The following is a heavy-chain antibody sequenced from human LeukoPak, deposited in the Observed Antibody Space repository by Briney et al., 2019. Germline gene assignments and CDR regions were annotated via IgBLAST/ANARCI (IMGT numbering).Heavy chain of an antibody. CDR2: INHSGST. D-gene: IGHD2-21*02. CDR1: GFTFTRYA. CDR3: ARSRPPGGDDY. Sequence: GSLRLSCAASGFTFTRYAMSWIRQPPGKGLEWIGEINHSGSTNYNPSLKSRVTISVDTSKNQFSLKLSSVTAADTAVYYCARSRPPGGDDYWGQGTLVTVSS. V-gene: IGHV4-34*01. J-gene: IGHJ4*02.